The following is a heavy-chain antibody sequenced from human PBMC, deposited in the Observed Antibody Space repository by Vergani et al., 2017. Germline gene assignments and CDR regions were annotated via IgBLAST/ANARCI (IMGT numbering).Heavy chain of an antibody. J-gene: IGHJ4*02. V-gene: IGHV1-69*13. CDR2: IIPIFGTA. CDR3: AIDRVYYYDSSGYGTDY. Sequence: QVQLVQSGAEVKKPGSSVKVSCKASGGTLSSYAISWVRQATGQGLEWMGRIIPIFGTANYAQKFQGRVTITADESTSTAYMELSSLRSADTAVYYCAIDRVYYYDSSGYGTDYWGQGTLVTVSS. CDR1: GGTLSSYA. D-gene: IGHD3-22*01.